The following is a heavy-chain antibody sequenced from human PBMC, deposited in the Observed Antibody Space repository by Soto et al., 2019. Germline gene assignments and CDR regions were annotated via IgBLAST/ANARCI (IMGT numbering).Heavy chain of an antibody. CDR1: GFSFSDSA. J-gene: IGHJ4*02. Sequence: GGSLRLSCAASGFSFSDSAIQWVRQASGKGLEWVGRIRSKANDYATAYDASVKGRFTISRDDSKNTVYLQMNSLKTEDTAVYYCVRHVGETYFDYWGQGT. D-gene: IGHD2-21*01. V-gene: IGHV3-73*01. CDR3: VRHVGETYFDY. CDR2: IRSKANDYAT.